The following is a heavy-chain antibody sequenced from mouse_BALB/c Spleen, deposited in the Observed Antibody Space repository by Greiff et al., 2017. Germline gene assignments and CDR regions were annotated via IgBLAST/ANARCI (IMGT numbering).Heavy chain of an antibody. V-gene: IGHV1-87*01. Sequence: VKLQESGAELARPGASVKLSCKASGYTFTSYWMQWVKQRPGQGLEWIGAIYPGDGDTRYTQKFKGKATLTADKSSSTAYMQLSSLASEDSAVYYCARSGDGYFDVWGAGTTVTVSS. CDR1: GYTFTSYW. CDR3: ARSGDGYFDV. J-gene: IGHJ1*01. CDR2: IYPGDGDT. D-gene: IGHD2-3*01.